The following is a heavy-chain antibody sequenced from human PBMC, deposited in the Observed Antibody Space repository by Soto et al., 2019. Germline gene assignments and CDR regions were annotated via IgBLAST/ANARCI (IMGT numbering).Heavy chain of an antibody. J-gene: IGHJ4*02. D-gene: IGHD3-16*02. V-gene: IGHV3-7*01. CDR2: IKQDGSEE. Sequence: EVQLVESGGGLVQPGGSLRLSCAASGFTFSSYWMTWVRQAPGKGLEWVANIKQDGSEEYYVDSVKGRFTISRDNAKNSLYLQMNSMRAEDAAVYYCARSAFPSWRSYPLDYWGQGTLVTVSS. CDR3: ARSAFPSWRSYPLDY. CDR1: GFTFSSYW.